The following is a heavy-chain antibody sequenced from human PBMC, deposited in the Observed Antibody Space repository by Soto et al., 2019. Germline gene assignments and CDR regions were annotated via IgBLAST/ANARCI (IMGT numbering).Heavy chain of an antibody. CDR1: GGAISSYY. CDR2: IYYSGRT. J-gene: IGHJ4*02. D-gene: IGHD3-22*01. CDR3: ARATYYYDSSGYYGYYFDY. Sequence: SETLSLTCTASGGAISSYYWSCIRQPAGKGLEWMVYIYYSGRTNYNSSLKSRVTISVDTSKNQLSLKLSSVTAADTDVYYCARATYYYDSSGYYGYYFDYWGQGTLVTVSS. V-gene: IGHV4-59*01.